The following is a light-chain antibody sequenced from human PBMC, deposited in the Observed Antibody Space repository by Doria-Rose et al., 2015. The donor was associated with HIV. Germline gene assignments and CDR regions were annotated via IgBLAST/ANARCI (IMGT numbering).Light chain of an antibody. Sequence: VSGSPGQSITISCTGTSSDVGSYNLVSWYQQHPGKVPKLMIYEATERPSGVSNRFSGSKSGNTASLTISGLQAEDEADYYCCSYAGARSVVFGGGTKLTVL. CDR2: EAT. J-gene: IGLJ2*01. CDR1: SSDVGSYNL. CDR3: CSYAGARSVV. V-gene: IGLV2-23*01.